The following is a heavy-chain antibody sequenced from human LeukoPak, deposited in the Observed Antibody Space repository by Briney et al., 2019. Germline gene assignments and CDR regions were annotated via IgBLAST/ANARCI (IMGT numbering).Heavy chain of an antibody. CDR1: GFTFSSYA. CDR2: ISYDGSNK. CDR3: ARHPRGDYYDSSGYYIDY. V-gene: IGHV3-30-3*01. D-gene: IGHD3-22*01. Sequence: GGSLRLSCAASGFTFSSYAMHWVRQAPGKGLEWVAVISYDGSNKYYADSVKGRFTISRDNSKNTLYLQMNSLRAEGTAVYYCARHPRGDYYDSSGYYIDYWGQGTLVTVSS. J-gene: IGHJ4*02.